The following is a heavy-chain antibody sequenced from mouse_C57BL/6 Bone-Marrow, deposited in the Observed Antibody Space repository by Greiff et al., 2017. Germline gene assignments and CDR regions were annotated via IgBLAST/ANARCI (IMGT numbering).Heavy chain of an antibody. CDR1: GFNIKDDY. CDR3: TRIAY. J-gene: IGHJ3*01. Sequence: EVQLLQSGAELVRPGASVKLSCTASGFNIKDDYMHWVKQWPEQGLEWIGWIDPENGDTEYASKFQGKTTITVDTSSNTAYLQLSSLTSEDTAVYYCTRIAYWGQGTLVTVSA. V-gene: IGHV14-4*01. CDR2: IDPENGDT.